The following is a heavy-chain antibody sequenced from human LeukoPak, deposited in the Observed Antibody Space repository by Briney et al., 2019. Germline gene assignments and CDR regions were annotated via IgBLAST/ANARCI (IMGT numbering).Heavy chain of an antibody. J-gene: IGHJ4*02. CDR1: GFTFSSYA. Sequence: GGSPRLSCAASGFTFSSYAMSWVRQAPGKGLEWVSAISGSGGSTYYADSVKGRFTISRDNSKNTLYLQMNSLRAEDTAVYYCAKDGAAAERIYYFDYWGQGTLVTVSS. D-gene: IGHD6-13*01. CDR3: AKDGAAAERIYYFDY. V-gene: IGHV3-23*01. CDR2: ISGSGGST.